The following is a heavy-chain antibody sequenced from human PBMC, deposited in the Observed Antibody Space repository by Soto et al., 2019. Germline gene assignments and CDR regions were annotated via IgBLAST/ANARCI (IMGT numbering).Heavy chain of an antibody. V-gene: IGHV3-15*07. J-gene: IGHJ3*02. CDR2: IKSKTDGGTT. D-gene: IGHD3-10*01. Sequence: EVQLVESGGGLVKPGGSLRLSCAASGFTFSNAWMNWVRQAPGKGLEWVGRIKSKTDGGTTDYAAPVKGRFTISRDDSKITRYLQMNSLKTEDTAVYYCTTESVKQWCGELFATPYDAFDIWGQGTMVTVSS. CDR3: TTESVKQWCGELFATPYDAFDI. CDR1: GFTFSNAW.